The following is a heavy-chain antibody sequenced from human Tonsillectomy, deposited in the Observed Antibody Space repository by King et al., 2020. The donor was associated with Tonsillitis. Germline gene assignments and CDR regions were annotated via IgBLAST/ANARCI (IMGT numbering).Heavy chain of an antibody. CDR2: ISISGGST. D-gene: IGHD3-3*01. J-gene: IGHJ4*02. CDR1: GFPFSSYA. V-gene: IGHV3-23*04. CDR3: AKDDGVTIFGLITTNPFDY. Sequence: EVQLVESGGGLVQPGGSLRLSCAASGFPFSSYAMSWVRQAPGKGLEWGSGISISGGSTYYADSVKGRFTISRDNSKNTLYLQMNSLRAEDTAVYYCAKDDGVTIFGLITTNPFDYWGQGTLVTVSS.